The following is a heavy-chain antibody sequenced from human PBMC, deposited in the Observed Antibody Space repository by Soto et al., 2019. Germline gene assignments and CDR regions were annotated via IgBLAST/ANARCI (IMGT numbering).Heavy chain of an antibody. Sequence: LRLSCAASGFTFSSYGMHWVRQAPGKGLEWVAVIWYDGSNKYHADSVKGRFTISRDNSKNTLYLQMNSLRAEDTAVYYCASDTQYYFDYWGQGTLVTVSS. CDR2: IWYDGSNK. CDR3: ASDTQYYFDY. CDR1: GFTFSSYG. J-gene: IGHJ4*02. V-gene: IGHV3-33*01.